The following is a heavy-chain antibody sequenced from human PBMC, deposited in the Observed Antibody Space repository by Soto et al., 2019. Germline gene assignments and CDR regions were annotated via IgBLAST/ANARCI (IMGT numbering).Heavy chain of an antibody. CDR1: GYSFSASY. D-gene: IGHD6-13*01. J-gene: IGHJ5*02. CDR3: GRNGAPQQRVPNPRGRFFAP. Sequence: QVQLVQSGAEVKKPGASVRVSCKASGYSFSASYIHWVRQTPRHGLEWMGWINPKSGHTVLGEKFEERVTMPRDTSINTVYMELGNLTSDDTAVYYCGRNGAPQQRVPNPRGRFFAPWGRGTLVTVSS. V-gene: IGHV1-2*02. CDR2: INPKSGHT.